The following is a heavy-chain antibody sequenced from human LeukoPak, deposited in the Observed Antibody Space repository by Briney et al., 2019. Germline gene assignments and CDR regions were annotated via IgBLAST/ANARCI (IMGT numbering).Heavy chain of an antibody. D-gene: IGHD6-6*01. CDR3: AKDRDYGSSGASVDY. CDR1: GFIFDEYA. Sequence: GGSLSLSCAASGFIFDEYAMHWVRQPPGKGLEWVSGISWNSGSIGYAGSVKSRFTISRDNAKNSLYLLMSSLRAEETALYCCAKDRDYGSSGASVDYWGQGTLVTVSS. V-gene: IGHV3-9*01. J-gene: IGHJ4*02. CDR2: ISWNSGSI.